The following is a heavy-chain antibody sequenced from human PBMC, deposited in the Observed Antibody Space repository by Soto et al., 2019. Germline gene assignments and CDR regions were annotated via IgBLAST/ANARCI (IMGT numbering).Heavy chain of an antibody. CDR3: ARQAAAPGIDLWFAP. J-gene: IGHJ5*02. CDR2: IFYAGNT. Sequence: SETLSLTCNVSGGSISSSRSYWAWFRQPPGKELEWIANIFYAGNTYYNPSLKSRVTVSVDTSKNQFSLKLDSVTAADTAVYYCARQAAAPGIDLWFAPWGQGTLVPVSS. V-gene: IGHV4-39*01. CDR1: GGSISSSRSY. D-gene: IGHD6-13*01.